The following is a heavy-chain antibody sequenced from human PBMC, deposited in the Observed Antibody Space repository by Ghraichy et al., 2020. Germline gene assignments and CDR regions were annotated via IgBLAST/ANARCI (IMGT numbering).Heavy chain of an antibody. V-gene: IGHV3-66*01. CDR1: GFTVSSNY. Sequence: GESLRLSCAASGFTVSSNYMSWVRQAPGKGLEWVSVIYSGGSTYYADSVKGRFTISRDNSKNTLYLQMNSLRAEDTAVYYCARALDGQLSPVFDYWGQGTLVTVSS. J-gene: IGHJ4*02. CDR3: ARALDGQLSPVFDY. CDR2: IYSGGST. D-gene: IGHD5-18*01.